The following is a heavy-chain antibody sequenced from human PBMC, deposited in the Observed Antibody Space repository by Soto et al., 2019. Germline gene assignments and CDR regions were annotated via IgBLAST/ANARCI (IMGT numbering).Heavy chain of an antibody. D-gene: IGHD6-19*01. CDR3: ARRSSGWYFDY. CDR2: ISGSGGST. Sequence: ESGGGLVQPGGSLRLSCAAPGFTFSNYAMNWVRQAPGKGLEWVSVISGSGGSTYYADSVKGRFTISRDNSKNTLYLQMNSLRGEDPAVYYCARRSSGWYFDYWCQGTLVTVSS. CDR1: GFTFSNYA. V-gene: IGHV3-23*01. J-gene: IGHJ4*02.